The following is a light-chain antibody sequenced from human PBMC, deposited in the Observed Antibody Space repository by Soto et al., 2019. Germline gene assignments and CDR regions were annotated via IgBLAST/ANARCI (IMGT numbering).Light chain of an antibody. CDR2: DAS. J-gene: IGKJ1*01. Sequence: EIVLTQSPGTLALSPVERATLSCRAVQSVISSYLAWYQQKPGQAPRLLIYDASSRATGMPDRFSGSGSGTDFTLTISRLEPEDFAVYYCQQYGSSLTWTFGQGTKVDNK. CDR1: QSVISSY. V-gene: IGKV3-20*01. CDR3: QQYGSSLTWT.